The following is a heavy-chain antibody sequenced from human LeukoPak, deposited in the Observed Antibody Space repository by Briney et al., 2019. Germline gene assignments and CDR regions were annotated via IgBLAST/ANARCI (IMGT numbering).Heavy chain of an antibody. CDR2: IKQDGSEK. D-gene: IGHD6-19*01. V-gene: IGHV3-7*01. J-gene: IGHJ5*02. CDR3: AREAGAPNWFDP. Sequence: GGSLRLSCAASGFTFSSYWMTWVRQAPGKGLEWVAKIKQDGSEKYYVDSVKGRFTISRDNSKNTLYLQMNSLRAEDTAVYYCAREAGAPNWFDPWGQGTLVTVSS. CDR1: GFTFSSYW.